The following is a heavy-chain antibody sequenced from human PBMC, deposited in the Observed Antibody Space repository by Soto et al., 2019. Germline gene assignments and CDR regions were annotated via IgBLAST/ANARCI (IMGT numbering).Heavy chain of an antibody. V-gene: IGHV4-30-4*01. Sequence: QVQLQESRPGLVKPSQTLSPTSTVSGGSINNVNYCWSWIRQSPDKGLEWIGNIYDGGTTYNNPSLTSRVTISVDTSNNPFSLKLSSVSAADTAVYYCARGPSGDKVDYWGQGTLVTVSS. CDR2: IYDGGTT. J-gene: IGHJ4*02. CDR3: ARGPSGDKVDY. CDR1: GGSINNVNYC. D-gene: IGHD7-27*01.